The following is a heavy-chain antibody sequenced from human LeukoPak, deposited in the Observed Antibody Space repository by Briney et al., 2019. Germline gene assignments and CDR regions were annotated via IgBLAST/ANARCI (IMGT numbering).Heavy chain of an antibody. D-gene: IGHD2-15*01. CDR3: ARGGIVVVVAANPPTFDY. CDR2: IYFSGST. J-gene: IGHJ4*02. Sequence: SETLSLTCTVSGGSISSYYWSWIRQPPGKGLEWIGYIYFSGSTNYNPSLKSRVTISVDTSKNQFSLKLSSVTAADTAVYYCARGGIVVVVAANPPTFDYWGQGTLVTVSS. V-gene: IGHV4-59*12. CDR1: GGSISSYY.